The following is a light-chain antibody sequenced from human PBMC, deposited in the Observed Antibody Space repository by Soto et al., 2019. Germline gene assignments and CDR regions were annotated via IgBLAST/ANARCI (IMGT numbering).Light chain of an antibody. CDR1: QSVSSY. V-gene: IGKV3-11*01. J-gene: IGKJ3*01. CDR3: QQRGNWPPT. CDR2: DAS. Sequence: EVVLTQSPAILSLSPGERATLSCRASQSVSSYLAWYQQKPGQTPRLLIYDASNRATGIPARFSGSGSGTDFTLTISSLEPEDFAVYLCQQRGNWPPTFGPGTKVDI.